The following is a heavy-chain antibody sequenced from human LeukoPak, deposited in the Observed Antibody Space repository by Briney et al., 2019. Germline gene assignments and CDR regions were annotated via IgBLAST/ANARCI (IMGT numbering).Heavy chain of an antibody. Sequence: SETLSLTCAVYGGSFSGYYWSWIRQPPGKGLEWIGEINHSGSTNYNPSLKSRVTISVDTSKNQFSLKLSSVTAADTAVYYCARGKSKGIQLWSRPRNFDYWGQGTLVTVSS. CDR3: ARGKSKGIQLWSRPRNFDY. D-gene: IGHD5-18*01. CDR1: GGSFSGYY. CDR2: INHSGST. V-gene: IGHV4-34*01. J-gene: IGHJ4*02.